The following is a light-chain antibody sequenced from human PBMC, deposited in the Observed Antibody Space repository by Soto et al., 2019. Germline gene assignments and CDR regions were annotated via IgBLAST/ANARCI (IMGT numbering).Light chain of an antibody. CDR1: QSVSSSY. Sequence: EIVLTQSPGTLSLSPGERATLSFSSSQSVSSSYLAWYQQKPGQAPRLLIYGASNRATGIPARFSGSGSGTDFTLTISSLEPEDFAVYYCQQRSNWPLTFGQGTRLEIK. CDR3: QQRSNWPLT. J-gene: IGKJ5*01. V-gene: IGKV3D-20*02. CDR2: GAS.